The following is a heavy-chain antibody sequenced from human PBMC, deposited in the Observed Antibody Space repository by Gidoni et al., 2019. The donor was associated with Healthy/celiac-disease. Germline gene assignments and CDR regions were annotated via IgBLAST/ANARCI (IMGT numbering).Heavy chain of an antibody. CDR3: AKDIGLMVYAKHAFDI. Sequence: AASGFTFDDYAMHWVRQAPGKGLEWVSGISWNSGSIGYADSVKGRFTISRDNAKNSLYLQMNSLRAEDTALYYCAKDIGLMVYAKHAFDIWGQGTMVTVSS. CDR1: GFTFDDYA. CDR2: ISWNSGSI. V-gene: IGHV3-9*01. J-gene: IGHJ3*02. D-gene: IGHD2-8*01.